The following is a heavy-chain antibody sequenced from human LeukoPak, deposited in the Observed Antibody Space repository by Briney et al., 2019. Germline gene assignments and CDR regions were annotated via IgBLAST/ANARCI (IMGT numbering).Heavy chain of an antibody. CDR3: ARDAPVIVVVPAAPADYYMDV. D-gene: IGHD2-2*01. V-gene: IGHV3-30*03. Sequence: PGGSLRLSCVASGFTFSIYGMHWVRQAPNKGLEWVALISFDGSKKSYADSVKGRFTISRDNSKNTLNLQMDSLRVEDTAVYYCARDAPVIVVVPAAPADYYMDVWGKGTTVTVSS. J-gene: IGHJ6*03. CDR1: GFTFSIYG. CDR2: ISFDGSKK.